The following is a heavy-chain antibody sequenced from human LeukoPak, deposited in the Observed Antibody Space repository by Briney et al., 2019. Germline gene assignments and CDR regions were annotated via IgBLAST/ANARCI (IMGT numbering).Heavy chain of an antibody. Sequence: SETLSFTCAVYGGSFSGYYWSWIRQPPGKGLEWIGEINHSGSTNYNPSLKSRVTISVDTSKNQFSLKLSSVTAADTAVYYCARGRVYYYGSGTVFDYWGQGTLVTVSS. V-gene: IGHV4-34*01. D-gene: IGHD3-10*01. CDR1: GGSFSGYY. CDR2: INHSGST. CDR3: ARGRVYYYGSGTVFDY. J-gene: IGHJ4*02.